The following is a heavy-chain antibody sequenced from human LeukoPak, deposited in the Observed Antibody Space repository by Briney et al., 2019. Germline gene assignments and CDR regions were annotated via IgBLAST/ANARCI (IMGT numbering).Heavy chain of an antibody. Sequence: GGSLRLSCAASGFTFSSYWMSWVRQAPGKGLEWVANINQDGSEKYYVDSVKGRFTISRDNAKNSLYLQMNSLRAEDTAVYYCARQYSWFGELLVLDPWGQGTLVTVSS. J-gene: IGHJ5*02. CDR1: GFTFSSYW. CDR2: INQDGSEK. V-gene: IGHV3-7*01. CDR3: ARQYSWFGELLVLDP. D-gene: IGHD3-10*01.